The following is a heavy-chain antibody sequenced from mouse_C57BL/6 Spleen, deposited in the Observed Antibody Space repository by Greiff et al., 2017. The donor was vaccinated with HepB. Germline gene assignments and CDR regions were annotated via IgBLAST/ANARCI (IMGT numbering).Heavy chain of an antibody. Sequence: QVQLKQPGAELVKPGASVKLSCKASGYTFTSYWMHWVKQRPGQGLEWIGMIHPNSGSTNYNEKFKSKATLTVDKSSSTAYMQLSSLTSEDSAVYYCARGGLRRFYAMDYWGQGTSVTVSS. CDR1: GYTFTSYW. CDR3: ARGGLRRFYAMDY. CDR2: IHPNSGST. J-gene: IGHJ4*01. V-gene: IGHV1-64*01. D-gene: IGHD2-4*01.